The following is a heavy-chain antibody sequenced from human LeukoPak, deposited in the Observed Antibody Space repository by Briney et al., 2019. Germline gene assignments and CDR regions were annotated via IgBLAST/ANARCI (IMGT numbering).Heavy chain of an antibody. D-gene: IGHD6-13*01. V-gene: IGHV3-9*01. J-gene: IGHJ4*02. CDR2: ISWNSGSI. CDR3: AKFSKRAAAGTANIDY. Sequence: GGSLRLSCAASGFTFNDYAMPWVRQAPGKGLEWVSGISWNSGSIGYADSVKGRFTISRDNAKNSLYLQMNSLRAEDTALYYCAKFSKRAAAGTANIDYWGQGTLVTVSS. CDR1: GFTFNDYA.